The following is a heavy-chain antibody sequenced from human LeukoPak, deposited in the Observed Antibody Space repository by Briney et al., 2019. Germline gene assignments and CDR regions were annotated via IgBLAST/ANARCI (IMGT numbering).Heavy chain of an antibody. CDR3: AKDGGYSSSWYGYYMDV. J-gene: IGHJ6*03. CDR2: ISSSSSYI. V-gene: IGHV3-21*04. CDR1: GFTFSSYS. D-gene: IGHD6-13*01. Sequence: PGGSLRLSCAASGFTFSSYSMNWVRQAPGKGLEWVSSISSSSSYIYYADSVKGRFTISRDNAKNSLYLQMNSLRAEDTAVYYCAKDGGYSSSWYGYYMDVWGKGTTVTVSS.